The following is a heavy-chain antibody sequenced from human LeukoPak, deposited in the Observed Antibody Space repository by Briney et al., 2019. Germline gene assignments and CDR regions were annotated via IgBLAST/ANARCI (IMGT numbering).Heavy chain of an antibody. CDR2: ISSSSSYI. J-gene: IGHJ4*02. CDR1: GFTFSSYS. D-gene: IGHD6-13*01. Sequence: GGALRLSCAASGFTFSSYSMNWVRQAPGKGLEWVSSISSSSSYIYYADSVKGRFTISRDNGKNSLYLQMNSLRAEDTAVYYCAGQQLVIDYWGQETLVTVSS. CDR3: AGQQLVIDY. V-gene: IGHV3-21*01.